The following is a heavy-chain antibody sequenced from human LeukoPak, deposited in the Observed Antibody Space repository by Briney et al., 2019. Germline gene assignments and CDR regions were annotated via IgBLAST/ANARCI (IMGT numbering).Heavy chain of an antibody. V-gene: IGHV4-59*08. CDR3: ARIGYDYVWGSYYNWFDP. J-gene: IGHJ5*02. D-gene: IGHD3-16*01. Sequence: SQTLSLTCTVSGGSISSYYWSWIRQPPGKGLEWIGYIYYSGSTNYNPSLKSRVTISVDTSKNQFSLKLSSVTAADTAVYYCARIGYDYVWGSYYNWFDPWGQGTLVTVSS. CDR1: GGSISSYY. CDR2: IYYSGST.